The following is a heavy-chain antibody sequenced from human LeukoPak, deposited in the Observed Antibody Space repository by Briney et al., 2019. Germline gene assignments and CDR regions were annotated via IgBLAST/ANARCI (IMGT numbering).Heavy chain of an antibody. V-gene: IGHV3-23*01. CDR3: ATHRSVYYDSSGYYPPYYYYGMDV. Sequence: GGSLRLSCAASGFTFSSYAMSWVRQAPGKGLEWVSAISGSGGSTYYADSVKGRFTISRDNSKNTLYLQMNSLRAEDTAVYYRATHRSVYYDSSGYYPPYYYYGMDVWGQGTTVTVSS. CDR1: GFTFSSYA. J-gene: IGHJ6*02. D-gene: IGHD3-22*01. CDR2: ISGSGGST.